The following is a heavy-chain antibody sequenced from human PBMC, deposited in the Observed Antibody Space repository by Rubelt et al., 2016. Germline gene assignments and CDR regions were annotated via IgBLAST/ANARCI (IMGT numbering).Heavy chain of an antibody. Sequence: QVQLVESGGGVVQPGRSLRLSCAASGFTFSSYGMHWVRQAPGKGLEWVAVISYDGSNKYYADSVKGRFPISRDNSENTLYLPMKSLRVEDTAVYYCARSDRHDIWDRNWGQGTLATVSS. V-gene: IGHV3-30*03. CDR1: GFTFSSYG. J-gene: IGHJ4*02. D-gene: IGHD3-9*01. CDR2: ISYDGSNK. CDR3: ARSDRHDIWDRN.